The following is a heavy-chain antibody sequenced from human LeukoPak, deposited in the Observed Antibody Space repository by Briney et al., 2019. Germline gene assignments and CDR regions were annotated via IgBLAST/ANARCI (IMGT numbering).Heavy chain of an antibody. V-gene: IGHV4-59*01. CDR2: IYYSGST. CDR3: ARQIAAAWEDYGMDV. Sequence: SETLSLTCTVSGGSISSYYWSWIRQPPGKGLEWIGYIYYSGSTNYNPSLKSRVTISVDTSKNQFSLKLSSVTAADTAVYYCARQIAAAWEDYGMDVWGQGTTVTVSS. CDR1: GGSISSYY. D-gene: IGHD6-13*01. J-gene: IGHJ6*02.